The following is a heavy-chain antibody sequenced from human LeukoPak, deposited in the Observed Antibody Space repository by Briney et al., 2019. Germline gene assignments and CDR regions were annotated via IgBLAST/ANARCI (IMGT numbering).Heavy chain of an antibody. CDR2: ISRNGGST. J-gene: IGHJ4*02. CDR3: AKEMTTLFYYFDY. Sequence: GGSLRLSCSASGFTFSSYAMHWVRQAPGKGLECVSSISRNGGSTYYADSVKGRFTISRDNSKSTLYLQMNSLRAEDTAVYYCAKEMTTLFYYFDYWGQGTLVTVSS. CDR1: GFTFSSYA. V-gene: IGHV3-64*04. D-gene: IGHD4-11*01.